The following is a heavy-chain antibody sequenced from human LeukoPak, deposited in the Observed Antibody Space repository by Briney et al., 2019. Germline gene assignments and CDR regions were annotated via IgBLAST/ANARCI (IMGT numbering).Heavy chain of an antibody. D-gene: IGHD3-22*01. Sequence: GGSLRLSCAASGFTFSSYGMHWVRQAPGKGLEWVAVISYDGSNKYYADSVRGRFTISRDNSKNTLYLQMNSLRAEDTAVYCCAKDGVAYYYDSSGYLDYWGQGTLVTVSS. V-gene: IGHV3-30*18. CDR1: GFTFSSYG. J-gene: IGHJ4*02. CDR2: ISYDGSNK. CDR3: AKDGVAYYYDSSGYLDY.